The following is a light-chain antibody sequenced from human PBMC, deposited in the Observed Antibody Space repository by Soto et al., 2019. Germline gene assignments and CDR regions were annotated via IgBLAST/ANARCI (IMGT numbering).Light chain of an antibody. J-gene: IGLJ3*02. CDR3: QSYDSSLSGWL. V-gene: IGLV1-40*01. CDR2: ANI. Sequence: QPVLTQPPSVSGAPGQRVTISCTGSSSNIGADYDIHWYQHLPGTAPKLIIYANINRPSGVPDRFSGSKSGTSASLAITELQAEDEADYYCQSYDSSLSGWLFGGGTKLTVL. CDR1: SSNIGADYD.